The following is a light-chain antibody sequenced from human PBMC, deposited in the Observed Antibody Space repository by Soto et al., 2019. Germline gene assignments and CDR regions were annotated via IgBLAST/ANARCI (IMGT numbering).Light chain of an antibody. CDR2: DVT. CDR3: CSYTSSSTYV. CDR1: SSDVGAYNY. V-gene: IGLV2-14*01. J-gene: IGLJ1*01. Sequence: QSALTQPASVSGSPGQSITISCTGTSSDVGAYNYVSWFQQHPGKAPKLMIYDVTNRPSGVSNRFSGSKSGNTASLTISGLQAEDEADYYCCSYTSSSTYVFGTGRKVTVL.